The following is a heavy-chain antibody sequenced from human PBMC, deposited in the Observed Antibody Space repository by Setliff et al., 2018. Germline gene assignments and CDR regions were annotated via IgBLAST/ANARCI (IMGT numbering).Heavy chain of an antibody. CDR3: ASCGYDWGDTYAFDI. CDR2: MYHSGST. CDR1: GYSISSGYY. Sequence: SETLSLTCTVSGYSISSGYYWGWIRQPPGKGLEWIGNMYHSGSTYYNPSLKSRVTISVDTSKNQFSLKLSSVTAADTAVYYCASCGYDWGDTYAFDIWGQGTMVTVSS. V-gene: IGHV4-38-2*02. D-gene: IGHD5-12*01. J-gene: IGHJ3*02.